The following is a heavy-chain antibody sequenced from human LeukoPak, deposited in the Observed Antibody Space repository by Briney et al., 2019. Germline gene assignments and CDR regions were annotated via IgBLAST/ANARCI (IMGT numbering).Heavy chain of an antibody. Sequence: PETLSLTCAVYGGSFSGYYWSWIRQPPGKGLEWIGEINHSGSTNYNPSLKSRVTISVDTSKNQFSLKLSSVTAADTAMYYCARQQLVGYYFDYWGQGTLVTVSS. CDR2: INHSGST. V-gene: IGHV4-34*01. CDR3: ARQQLVGYYFDY. D-gene: IGHD6-6*01. J-gene: IGHJ4*02. CDR1: GGSFSGYY.